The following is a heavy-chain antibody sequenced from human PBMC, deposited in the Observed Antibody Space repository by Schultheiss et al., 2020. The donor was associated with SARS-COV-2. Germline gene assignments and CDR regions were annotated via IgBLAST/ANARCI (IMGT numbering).Heavy chain of an antibody. CDR3: ARDTTHYYDSSGYYSLYYGMDV. CDR2: INSDGSST. CDR1: GFTFSSYW. Sequence: GSLRLSCAASGFTFSSYWMHWVRQAPGKGLVWVSRINSDGSSTSYADSVKGRFTISRDNAKNTLYLQMNSLRAEDTAVYYCARDTTHYYDSSGYYSLYYGMDVWGQGTTVTVSS. D-gene: IGHD3-22*01. J-gene: IGHJ6*02. V-gene: IGHV3-74*01.